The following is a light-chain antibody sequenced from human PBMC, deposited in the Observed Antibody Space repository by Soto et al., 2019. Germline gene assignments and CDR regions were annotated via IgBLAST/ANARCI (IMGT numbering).Light chain of an antibody. CDR1: RSISRW. CDR3: QQYNSYSALT. Sequence: DIQMTQAPCTLSASGGGRVTITCRDSRSISRWLAWYQQKPGKAPKLLIYDASSLESGVPSRFSGSGSGTEFTLTISSLQPDDFATYYCQQYNSYSALTFGGGTKVDIK. V-gene: IGKV1-5*01. CDR2: DAS. J-gene: IGKJ4*01.